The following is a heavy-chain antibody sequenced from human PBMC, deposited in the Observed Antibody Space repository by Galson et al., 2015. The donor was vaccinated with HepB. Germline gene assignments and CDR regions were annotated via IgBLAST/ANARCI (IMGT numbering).Heavy chain of an antibody. J-gene: IGHJ4*02. CDR3: ARDSPAGIAVAGTTNPDYFDY. CDR1: GFTFSSYW. CDR2: IKQDGSEK. V-gene: IGHV3-7*03. Sequence: SLRLSCAASGFTFSSYWMSWVRQAPGKGLEWVANIKQDGSEKYYVDSVKGRFTISRDNAKNSLYLQMNSLRAEDTAVYYCARDSPAGIAVAGTTNPDYFDYWGQGTLVTVSS. D-gene: IGHD6-19*01.